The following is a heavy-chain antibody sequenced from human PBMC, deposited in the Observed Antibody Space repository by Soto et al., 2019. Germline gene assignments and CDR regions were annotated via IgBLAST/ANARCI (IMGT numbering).Heavy chain of an antibody. D-gene: IGHD1-26*01. V-gene: IGHV3-30*18. CDR2: ISYDGSNK. CDR3: AKDLVLYSGSFAFDY. Sequence: QVQLVQSGAEVKKPGSSVKVSCKASGGTFSSYGMHWVRQAPGKGLEWVAVISYDGSNKYYADSVKGRFTISRDNSKNTLYLQMNSLRAEDTAVYYCAKDLVLYSGSFAFDYWGQGTLVTVSS. J-gene: IGHJ4*02. CDR1: GGTFSSYG.